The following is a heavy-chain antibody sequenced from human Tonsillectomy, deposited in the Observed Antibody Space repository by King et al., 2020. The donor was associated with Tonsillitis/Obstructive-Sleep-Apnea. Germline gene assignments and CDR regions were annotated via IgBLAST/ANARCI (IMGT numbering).Heavy chain of an antibody. J-gene: IGHJ3*02. Sequence: VQLVESGAEVKQPGESLKISCKGSGYSFTSYWIGWVRQLPGKGLEWMGIIYPGDSDTRYSPSFQGPVTISADKSTSSAYLQRSSLKASYTAMYYCARTSEYFDFGWGSYRSINAFDIWGEGTIVTVSS. V-gene: IGHV5-51*03. CDR3: ARTSEYFDFGWGSYRSINAFDI. D-gene: IGHD3-16*02. CDR2: IYPGDSDT. CDR1: GYSFTSYW.